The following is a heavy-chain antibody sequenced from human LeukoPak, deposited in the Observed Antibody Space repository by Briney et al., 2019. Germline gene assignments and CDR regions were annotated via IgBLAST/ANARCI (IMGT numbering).Heavy chain of an antibody. J-gene: IGHJ5*02. Sequence: PGGSLRLSCAASGFTFSDYYMSWLRQAPGKGLEWVSYISRSSSYTNYADSVKGRFTISRDNAKNSLYLQMNSLRAKDTAVYYCARQLNTMVRGRPANWFDPWGQGTLVTVSS. V-gene: IGHV3-11*06. CDR3: ARQLNTMVRGRPANWFDP. D-gene: IGHD3-10*01. CDR2: ISRSSSYT. CDR1: GFTFSDYY.